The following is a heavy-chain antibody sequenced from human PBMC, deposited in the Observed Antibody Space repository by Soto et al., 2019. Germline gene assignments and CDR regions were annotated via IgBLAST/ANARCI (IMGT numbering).Heavy chain of an antibody. CDR2: IYYSGST. Sequence: ASENPFPPCTVSGGSLSRGGYYWGWIRQQPGKGLEWIGYIYYSGSTYYNPSLKSRVTISVDTSKNQFSLKLSSVTAADTAVYYCARELRFGEDYYGMDVWGQGTTVTVSS. CDR1: GGSLSRGGYY. J-gene: IGHJ6*02. CDR3: ARELRFGEDYYGMDV. D-gene: IGHD3-10*01. V-gene: IGHV4-31*03.